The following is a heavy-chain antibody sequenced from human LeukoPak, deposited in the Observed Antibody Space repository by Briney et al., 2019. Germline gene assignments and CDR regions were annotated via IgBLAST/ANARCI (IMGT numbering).Heavy chain of an antibody. CDR2: IYYNGST. CDR1: GGSISSSSYY. V-gene: IGHV4-39*01. CDR3: ARQFYESRSPHAKYFQH. Sequence: PSETLSLTCSVSGGSISSSSYYWGWIRQAPGRGLEWIGSIYYNGSTYYTPSLKSRVTISVDTSKNQFSLKLNSVTAADTAVYYCARQFYESRSPHAKYFQHWGQGTLVTVSS. D-gene: IGHD3-22*01. J-gene: IGHJ1*01.